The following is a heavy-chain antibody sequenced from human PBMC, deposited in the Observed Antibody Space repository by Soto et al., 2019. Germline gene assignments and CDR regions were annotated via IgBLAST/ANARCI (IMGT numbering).Heavy chain of an antibody. D-gene: IGHD6-6*01. J-gene: IGHJ6*02. CDR2: ISYDGSNK. CDR3: ARDLEYSRSSKYYYFGMDV. V-gene: IGHV3-30-3*01. CDR1: GFTFSSYA. Sequence: QVQLVESGGGVVQPGRSLRLSCAASGFTFSSYALHWVRQAPGKGLEWVAVISYDGSNKYYADSVKGRFTISRDNSKNTLYLQMNSLRAEDTAVYYCARDLEYSRSSKYYYFGMDVWGQGTTVTVSS.